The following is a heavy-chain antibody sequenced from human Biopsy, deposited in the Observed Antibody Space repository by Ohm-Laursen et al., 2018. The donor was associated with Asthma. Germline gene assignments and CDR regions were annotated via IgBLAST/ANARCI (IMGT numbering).Heavy chain of an antibody. J-gene: IGHJ4*02. CDR1: GFTFKAYG. CDR2: MSCEESVQ. CDR3: ARDFGCGSYFVGTTFDY. V-gene: IGHV3-30*03. Sequence: SLRLSCSATGFTFKAYGIHWVRQAPGKGLEWVAVMSCEESVQYFADSVKGRFTFSRDNSKNTLYLQMNSLRAEDSAVYYCARDFGCGSYFVGTTFDYWGQGALVTVSS. D-gene: IGHD1-26*01.